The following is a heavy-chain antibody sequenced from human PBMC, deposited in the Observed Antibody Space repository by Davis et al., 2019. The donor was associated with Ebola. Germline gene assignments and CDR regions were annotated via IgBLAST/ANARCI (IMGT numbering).Heavy chain of an antibody. J-gene: IGHJ5*02. Sequence: SETLSLTCTVSGYSISSGYYWGWIRQPPGKGLEWIGSIYHSGSTYYNPSLKSRVTISVDTSKNQLSLKLSSVTAADTAVYYCARLYYGSGSYYNWFDPWGQGTLVTVSS. V-gene: IGHV4-38-2*02. CDR2: IYHSGST. CDR3: ARLYYGSGSYYNWFDP. D-gene: IGHD3-10*01. CDR1: GYSISSGYY.